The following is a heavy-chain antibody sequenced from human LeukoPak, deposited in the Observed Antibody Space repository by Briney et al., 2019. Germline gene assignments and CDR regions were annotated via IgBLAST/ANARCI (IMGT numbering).Heavy chain of an antibody. V-gene: IGHV1-18*01. Sequence: ASVKVSCKASGYTFTSYGISWVRQAPGQGLEWMGWISAYNGNTNYAQKLQDRVTMTTDTSTSTAYMELRSLRSDDTAIYYCAHSSYYLSVAYYYMDVWGKGTTVTVSS. J-gene: IGHJ6*03. CDR3: AHSSYYLSVAYYYMDV. CDR1: GYTFTSYG. D-gene: IGHD1-26*01. CDR2: ISAYNGNT.